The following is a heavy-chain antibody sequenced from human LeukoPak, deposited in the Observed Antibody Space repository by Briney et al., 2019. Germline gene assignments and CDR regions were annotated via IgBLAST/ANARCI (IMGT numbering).Heavy chain of an antibody. J-gene: IGHJ4*02. V-gene: IGHV3-64D*06. D-gene: IGHD3-16*01. CDR2: ISSNGGST. CDR3: VKDPRDYVWEFDY. CDR1: GFTFSSYA. Sequence: GGSLRLSCSASGFTFSSYAMHWVRHAPAKGLEYVSAISSNGGSTYYADSVKGRFTISRDNSKNTLYLQMSSLRAEDTAVYYCVKDPRDYVWEFDYWGQGTLVTVSS.